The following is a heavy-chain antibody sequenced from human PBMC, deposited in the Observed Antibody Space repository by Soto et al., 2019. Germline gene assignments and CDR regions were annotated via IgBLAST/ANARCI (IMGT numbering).Heavy chain of an antibody. Sequence: PSLTLRDPWTVECGTSGDYYWRRISQHPGKGLEWIGEINHSGSTNYNPSLKSRVTISVDTSKNQFSLKLSSVTAADTAVYYCARVVARRPVYGTTNYYYYYGMDVWGQRTTVTVSS. V-gene: IGHV4-34*01. D-gene: IGHD4-17*01. CDR1: CGTSGDYY. CDR3: ARVVARRPVYGTTNYYYYYGMDV. J-gene: IGHJ6*02. CDR2: INHSGST.